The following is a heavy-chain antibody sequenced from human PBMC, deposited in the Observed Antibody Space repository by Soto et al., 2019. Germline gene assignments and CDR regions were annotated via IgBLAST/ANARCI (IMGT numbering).Heavy chain of an antibody. J-gene: IGHJ2*01. CDR2: IKQDGSEK. CDR1: GFTFCSYA. V-gene: IGHV3-7*01. Sequence: GGSLRLSCAASGFTFCSYAMHWVRQAPGKGLEWVADIKQDGSEKYYVDSVKGRFTISRDNAKNTLYLQMNSLRAEDTAVYYCAREAHYDFWSGYHWYFDLWGRGTLVTVSS. D-gene: IGHD3-3*01. CDR3: AREAHYDFWSGYHWYFDL.